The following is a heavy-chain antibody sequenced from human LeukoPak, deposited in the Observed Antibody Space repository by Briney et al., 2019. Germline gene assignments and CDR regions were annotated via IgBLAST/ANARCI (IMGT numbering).Heavy chain of an antibody. V-gene: IGHV1-2*02. Sequence: GASVKVSCKASGYTFTGYYIHWVRQAPGQGLEWMGWINPNSGGTNYAQKFQGRVTMTRNTSISTAYMELSSLRSEDTAVYYCARNDYYYGSGSYYIAFIAAWSRFDPWGQGTLVTVSS. CDR1: GYTFTGYY. CDR3: ARNDYYYGSGSYYIAFIAAWSRFDP. D-gene: IGHD3-10*01. J-gene: IGHJ5*02. CDR2: INPNSGGT.